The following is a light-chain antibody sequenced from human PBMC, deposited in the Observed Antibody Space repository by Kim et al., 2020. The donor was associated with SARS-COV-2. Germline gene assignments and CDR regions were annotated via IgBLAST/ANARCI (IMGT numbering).Light chain of an antibody. CDR2: TTD. Sequence: GQRVTISCSGSSSNIGVNVVYWYQQFPGRAPKLLIYTTDQRPSGVPDRFSGSKSGTSASLAISGLRSEDEADYYCAAWDDSLSGPVFGGGTQLTVL. V-gene: IGLV1-47*01. CDR1: SSNIGVNV. CDR3: AAWDDSLSGPV. J-gene: IGLJ2*01.